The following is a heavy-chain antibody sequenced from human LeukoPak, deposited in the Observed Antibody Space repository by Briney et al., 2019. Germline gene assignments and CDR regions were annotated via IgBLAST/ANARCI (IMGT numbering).Heavy chain of an antibody. D-gene: IGHD4-23*01. Sequence: SETLSLTCIVSGGSSSSYYWSWVRQPAGKGLEWIGRIYTSGSTTYNPSLKSRVTMSVDTFKNQFSLKLSSVTAADTAVYYCATLTGGDDAFDIWGQGTMVTVSS. V-gene: IGHV4-4*07. CDR1: GGSSSSYY. J-gene: IGHJ3*02. CDR3: ATLTGGDDAFDI. CDR2: IYTSGST.